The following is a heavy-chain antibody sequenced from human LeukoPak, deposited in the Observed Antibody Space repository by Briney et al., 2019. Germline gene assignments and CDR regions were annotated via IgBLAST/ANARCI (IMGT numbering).Heavy chain of an antibody. CDR2: YYYSWNT. Sequence: SETLSLTCAVSGGSISSTSYYWAWIRQPPGKGLEWIGPYYYSWNTYQNPSLKSRVTLSLDTSRNQFSMKLSSVDAADTAVYYCAKYGVRYFDSSGLYAFDFWGQGTTVTVSS. D-gene: IGHD3-22*01. J-gene: IGHJ3*01. CDR3: AKYGVRYFDSSGLYAFDF. V-gene: IGHV4-39*01. CDR1: GGSISSTSYY.